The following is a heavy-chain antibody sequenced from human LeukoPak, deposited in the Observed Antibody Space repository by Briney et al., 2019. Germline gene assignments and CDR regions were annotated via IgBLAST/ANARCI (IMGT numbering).Heavy chain of an antibody. V-gene: IGHV4-59*01. Sequence: PSETLSLTCTVSGGSISSYYWSWVRQPPGKGLEWIGYIYYSGSTNYNPSLKSRVTISVDTSKNQFSLKLGSVTAADTAVYYCARVNPYYYYMDVWGKGTTVTISS. CDR2: IYYSGST. J-gene: IGHJ6*03. D-gene: IGHD1-14*01. CDR3: ARVNPYYYYMDV. CDR1: GGSISSYY.